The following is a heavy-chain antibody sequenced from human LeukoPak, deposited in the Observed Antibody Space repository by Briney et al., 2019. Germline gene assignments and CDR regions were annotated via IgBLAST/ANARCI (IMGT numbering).Heavy chain of an antibody. CDR1: GGSISNYY. J-gene: IGHJ5*02. CDR2: TYYSGNP. Sequence: SETLSLTCTVSGGSISNYYWYWMRQPPGKGLEWIAYTYYSGNPNYNPSLKSRATITVETSKNQIALKLSSVTAADTAVYYCAKGGPEASAGLSWFDPWGPGTPVTVSS. CDR3: AKGGPEASAGLSWFDP. D-gene: IGHD1-14*01. V-gene: IGHV4-59*01.